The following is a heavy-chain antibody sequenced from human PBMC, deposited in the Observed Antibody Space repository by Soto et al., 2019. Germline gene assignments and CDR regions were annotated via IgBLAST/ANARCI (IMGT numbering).Heavy chain of an antibody. CDR3: AKDDGSGWHVDY. V-gene: IGHV3-23*01. CDR2: IIGSGGRI. Sequence: GYPSRSDAATGFTFSSYAMSWVRQAPGKGLEWVSSIIGSGGRIYYADSVKGRFTNSRDNSKNTLYLQMNSLRAEDAAVYYCAKDDGSGWHVDYWGQGTQVTVSS. D-gene: IGHD6-25*01. J-gene: IGHJ4*02. CDR1: GFTFSSYA.